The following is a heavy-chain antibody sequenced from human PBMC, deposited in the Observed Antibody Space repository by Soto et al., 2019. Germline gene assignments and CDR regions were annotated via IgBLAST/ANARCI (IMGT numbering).Heavy chain of an antibody. D-gene: IGHD3-22*01. V-gene: IGHV3-23*01. J-gene: IGHJ4*02. CDR3: AFTGSAYDSSGYNPPYYFDY. Sequence: GGSLRLSCAASGFTFSSYAMSWVRQAPGKGLEWVSAISGSGGSTYYADSVKGRFTISRDNSKNTLYLQMNSLRAEDTAVYYCAFTGSAYDSSGYNPPYYFDYWVQGTLVTVSS. CDR1: GFTFSSYA. CDR2: ISGSGGST.